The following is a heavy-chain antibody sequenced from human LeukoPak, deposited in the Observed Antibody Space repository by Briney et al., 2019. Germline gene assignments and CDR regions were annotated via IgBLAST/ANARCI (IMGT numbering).Heavy chain of an antibody. CDR3: ARGRPVALIDY. CDR2: INQSGST. J-gene: IGHJ4*02. Sequence: SETLSLTCAVYGGSFSGYYWSWIRQPPGKGLEWIGEINQSGSTNYNPSLKSRVTISVDTSKNQFSLKLSSVTAADTAVYYCARGRPVALIDYWGQGTLVTVSS. V-gene: IGHV4-34*01. CDR1: GGSFSGYY.